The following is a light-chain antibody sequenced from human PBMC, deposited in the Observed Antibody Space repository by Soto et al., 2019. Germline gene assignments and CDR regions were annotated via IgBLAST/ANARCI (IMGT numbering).Light chain of an antibody. CDR3: QEYSEWPLFT. CDR2: AAS. J-gene: IGKJ3*01. V-gene: IGKV3-15*01. Sequence: EIVVTQSPGILSVSPGDRATLSCRASQSVGRNLAWYHQKPGQAPTLLIYAASTRATGLPARFSGSGSGTDFTLTISSLQSEDFAVYYCQEYSEWPLFTFGPGNRVDIK. CDR1: QSVGRN.